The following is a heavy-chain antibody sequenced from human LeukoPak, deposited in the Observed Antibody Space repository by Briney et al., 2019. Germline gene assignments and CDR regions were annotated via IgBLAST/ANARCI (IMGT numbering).Heavy chain of an antibody. J-gene: IGHJ3*02. CDR3: TRGYSGVSVYAFDI. Sequence: PGGSLRLSCAASGSTFRDQYMDWVRQAPGKGLQWVGRTGNKASRYITEYAASVEGRFTISRDDSRNSLYLQMNSLKTEDTALYYCTRGYSGVSVYAFDIWGQGTKVTVSS. D-gene: IGHD1-26*01. CDR1: GSTFRDQY. V-gene: IGHV3-72*01. CDR2: TGNKASRYIT.